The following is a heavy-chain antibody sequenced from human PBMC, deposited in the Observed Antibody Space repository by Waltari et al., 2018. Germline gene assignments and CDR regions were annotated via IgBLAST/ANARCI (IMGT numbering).Heavy chain of an antibody. CDR2: ISYDGSKQ. V-gene: IGHV3-30*01. CDR1: GFTFSSYS. D-gene: IGHD2-2*01. J-gene: IGHJ3*01. CDR3: ARDGDCSSSSCQLRAFDV. Sequence: QVRVVESGGGVVQTGRSLRLSCATSGFTFSSYSMHWVRQAPGKGLEWVVVISYDGSKQYYADSVKGRFTISRDNSKNTLYLQMNSLREEDTAVYHCARDGDCSSSSCQLRAFDVWGQGTMVTVSS.